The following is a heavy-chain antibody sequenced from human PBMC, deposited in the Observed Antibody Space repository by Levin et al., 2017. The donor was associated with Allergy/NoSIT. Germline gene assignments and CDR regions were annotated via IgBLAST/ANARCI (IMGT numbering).Heavy chain of an antibody. J-gene: IGHJ3*02. D-gene: IGHD2-2*01. CDR2: FVPHVHTA. Sequence: SVKVSCKASGVTFSKNTFAWVRQAPGQGLEWMVRFVPHVHTANYAPSEKLQGRVTITADETTTTTYMELSSLRSEDTAVYYCARGPHFCTSTTCYDALDIWGQGTMVTVSS. CDR1: GVTFSKNT. V-gene: IGHV1-69*08. CDR3: ARGPHFCTSTTCYDALDI.